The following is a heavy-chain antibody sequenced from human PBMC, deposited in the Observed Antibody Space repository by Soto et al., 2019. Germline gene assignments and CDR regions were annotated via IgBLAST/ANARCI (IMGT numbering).Heavy chain of an antibody. Sequence: GGSLRLSCAASGFTFSSYDMHWVRQATGKGLEWVSAIGTAGDTYYPGSVKGRFTISRENAKNSLYLQMNSLRAEDTAVYYCARDTYSSSPQGDGYYGMDVWGQGTTVTVSS. D-gene: IGHD6-13*01. CDR2: IGTAGDT. CDR1: GFTFSSYD. J-gene: IGHJ6*02. V-gene: IGHV3-13*01. CDR3: ARDTYSSSPQGDGYYGMDV.